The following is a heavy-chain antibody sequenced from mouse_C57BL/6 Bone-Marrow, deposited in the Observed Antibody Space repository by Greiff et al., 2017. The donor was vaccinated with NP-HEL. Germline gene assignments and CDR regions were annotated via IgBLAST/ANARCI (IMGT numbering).Heavy chain of an antibody. CDR3: ARPQLFAY. V-gene: IGHV5-6*02. J-gene: IGHJ3*01. CDR2: ISSGGSYT. CDR1: GFTFSSYG. Sequence: DVMLVESGGDLVKPGGSLKLSCAASGFTFSSYGMSWVRQTPDKRLEWVATISSGGSYTYYPDSVKGRFTISRDNAKNTLYLQMSSLKSEDTAMYYCARPQLFAYWGQGTLVTVSA. D-gene: IGHD4-1*02.